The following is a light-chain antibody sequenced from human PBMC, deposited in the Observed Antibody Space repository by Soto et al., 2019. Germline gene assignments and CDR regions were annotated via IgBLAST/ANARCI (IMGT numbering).Light chain of an antibody. CDR2: DVS. V-gene: IGLV2-14*03. J-gene: IGLJ2*01. CDR1: SADIGAFNY. CDR3: SSYSTSSALV. Sequence: QSVLTQPASASGSPGQSITISCAGTSADIGAFNYVSWYQHHPGKAPKLLIYDVSDRPSGVSTRFSASKSANTASLTISGLQADYEADYYCSSYSTSSALVFGGGTKVTVL.